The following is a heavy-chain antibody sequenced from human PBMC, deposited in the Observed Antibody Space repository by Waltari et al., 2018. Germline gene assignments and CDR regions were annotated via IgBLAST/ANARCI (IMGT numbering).Heavy chain of an antibody. D-gene: IGHD3-22*01. CDR1: GFSLSGFS. CDR3: AKDSQLRSGYIFDY. J-gene: IGHJ4*02. CDR2: FDPEERQTEDKA. V-gene: IGHV1-24*01. Sequence: QVHLLQSGAEVKKPGASVKISCKVSGFSLSGFSMHWVRLAPGKGPEWLGAFDPEERQTEDKAIYEPQFQGRLSVTEDPSADTVYLELSSLTFEDTAVYYCAKDSQLRSGYIFDYWGQGTLVTVSS.